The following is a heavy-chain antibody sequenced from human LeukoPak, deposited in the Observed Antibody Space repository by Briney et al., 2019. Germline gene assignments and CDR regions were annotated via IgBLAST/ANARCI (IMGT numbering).Heavy chain of an antibody. CDR3: ARDNGITMVRGVISIDY. D-gene: IGHD3-10*01. V-gene: IGHV1-18*01. CDR1: GYTLTELS. J-gene: IGHJ4*02. CDR2: ISAYNGNT. Sequence: ASVKVSCKVSGYTLTELSMHWVRQAPGQGLEWMGWISAYNGNTNYAQKLQGRVTMTTDTSTSTAYMELRSLRSDDTAVYYCARDNGITMVRGVISIDYWGQGTLVTVSS.